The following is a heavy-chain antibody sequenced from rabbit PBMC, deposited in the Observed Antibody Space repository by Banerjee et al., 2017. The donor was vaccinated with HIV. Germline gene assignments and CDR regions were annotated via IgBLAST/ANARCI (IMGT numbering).Heavy chain of an antibody. CDR2: SYAGSSGTT. D-gene: IGHD1-1*01. CDR3: ARDRDTGSVFYFDL. Sequence: QSLEESGGDLVKPGAFLTLTCTASGFSLSIYEMCWVRQAPGKGLEWIACSYAGSSGTTYYANWAKGRFTISKTSSTTVTLQMTSLTAADTATYFCARDRDTGSVFYFDLWGPGTLVTVS. J-gene: IGHJ6*01. CDR1: GFSLSIYE. V-gene: IGHV1S40*01.